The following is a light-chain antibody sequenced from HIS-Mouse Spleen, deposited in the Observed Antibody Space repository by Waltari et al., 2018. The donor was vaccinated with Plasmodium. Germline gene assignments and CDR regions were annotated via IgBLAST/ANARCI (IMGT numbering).Light chain of an antibody. CDR2: DAS. CDR1: QMVSSY. CDR3: QQRSNWPRVLT. V-gene: IGKV3-11*01. J-gene: IGKJ4*01. Sequence: EIVLTQSPATLSLSPGERATLSCRASQMVSSYLAWYQPKPGQAPRLLIYDASNRATGIPARFSGSGSGTDFTLTISSLEPEDFAVYYCQQRSNWPRVLTFGGGTKVEIK.